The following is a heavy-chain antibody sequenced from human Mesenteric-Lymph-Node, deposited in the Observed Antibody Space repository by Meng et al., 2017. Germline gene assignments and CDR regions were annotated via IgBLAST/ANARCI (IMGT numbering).Heavy chain of an antibody. J-gene: IGHJ4*02. CDR2: IIPIFGTA. CDR3: VWLLHYFDY. V-gene: IGHV1-69*06. Sequence: QVEVGQYVDEVKKPGALLKVSCKAYGGTYSSYAISWVRQAHGQGLDWMGGIIPIFGTANYAQKFQGRVTITADKSTSTAYMELSSLRSEDTAVYYCVWLLHYFDYWGQGTLVTVSS. CDR1: GGTYSSYA. D-gene: IGHD2-15*01.